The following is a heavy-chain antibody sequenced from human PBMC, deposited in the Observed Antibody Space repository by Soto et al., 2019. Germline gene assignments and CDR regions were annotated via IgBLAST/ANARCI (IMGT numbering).Heavy chain of an antibody. V-gene: IGHV4-30-4*02. CDR2: ISYSGTT. CDR3: ARGRGYSYGLDP. D-gene: IGHD5-18*01. Sequence: SDTLSLTCVVSGCSISNNNYWSWIRQPPGEGLEWIGFISYSGTTSYGPSLKSRVAISLDTSKNQFSLSLSSVTAADTAVYYCARGRGYSYGLDPWGQGTLVTVSS. CDR1: GCSISNNNY. J-gene: IGHJ5*02.